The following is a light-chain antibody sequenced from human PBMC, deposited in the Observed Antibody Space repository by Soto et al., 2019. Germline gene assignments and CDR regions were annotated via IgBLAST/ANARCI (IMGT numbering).Light chain of an antibody. V-gene: IGLV2-14*01. CDR1: SSDVGNYNY. J-gene: IGLJ1*01. CDR2: MVS. Sequence: QSVLTQPASVSGSPGQSITISCTGTSSDVGNYNYVSWYQQYPGRVPKLLIYMVSNRPSGVSNRFSGSKSGNTASLTISGLQAEDEADYFCTSPTPGSPYVFGNGTKVTVL. CDR3: TSPTPGSPYV.